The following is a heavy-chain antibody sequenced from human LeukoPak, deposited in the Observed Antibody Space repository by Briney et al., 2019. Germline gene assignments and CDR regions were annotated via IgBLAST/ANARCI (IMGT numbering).Heavy chain of an antibody. J-gene: IGHJ4*02. Sequence: GGSLRLSCAASGFSFNIYGMHWVRQAPGKGLEWVAVIWYDGSNKYYADSVKGRFTISRDNAKNSLYLQMNSLRAEDTAVYYCARKRSSPDYWGQGTLVTVSS. CDR3: ARKRSSPDY. CDR2: IWYDGSNK. V-gene: IGHV3-33*01. CDR1: GFSFNIYG.